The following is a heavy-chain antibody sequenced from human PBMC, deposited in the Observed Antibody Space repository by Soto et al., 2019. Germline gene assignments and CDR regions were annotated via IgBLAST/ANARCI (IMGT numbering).Heavy chain of an antibody. Sequence: QVHLVQSGTEVKKPGSSVKVSCKASGGTFSSSGFSWVRQAPGQGLEWMGMIVPSLDTTNYAQKFQARVTITADEVTSPAYMELRSLRSEDTAVYYCARCPQPRDTADPYAVDVWGQGTRVIVSS. CDR3: ARCPQPRDTADPYAVDV. V-gene: IGHV1-69*11. D-gene: IGHD5-18*01. CDR2: IVPSLDTT. J-gene: IGHJ6*02. CDR1: GGTFSSSG.